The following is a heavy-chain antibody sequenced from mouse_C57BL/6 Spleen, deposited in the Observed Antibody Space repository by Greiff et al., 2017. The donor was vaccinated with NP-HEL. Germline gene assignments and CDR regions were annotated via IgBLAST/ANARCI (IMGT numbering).Heavy chain of an antibody. V-gene: IGHV1-61*01. CDR2: IYPSDSAT. CDR1: GYTFTSYW. D-gene: IGHD2-2*01. J-gene: IGHJ4*01. Sequence: VQLQQSGAELVRPGSSVKLSCKASGYTFTSYWMDWVKQRPGQGLEWIGNIYPSDSATHYNQKFKDKATLTVDKSSSTAYMQLSSLTSEDSAVYYCAREEVTTNYAMDYWGQGTSVTVSS. CDR3: AREEVTTNYAMDY.